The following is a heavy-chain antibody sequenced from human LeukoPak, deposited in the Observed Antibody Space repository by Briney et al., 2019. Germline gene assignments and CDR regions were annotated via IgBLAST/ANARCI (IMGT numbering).Heavy chain of an antibody. V-gene: IGHV3-30*18. Sequence: GRSLRLSCAASGFTFSSYGMHWVRQAPGKGLEWVAVISYDGSNKYYADSVKGRFTISRDNSKNTLYLQMNSLRAEDTAVYYCAKDRGYSGYEFDYWGQGTLVTVSS. CDR2: ISYDGSNK. D-gene: IGHD5-12*01. CDR1: GFTFSSYG. CDR3: AKDRGYSGYEFDY. J-gene: IGHJ4*02.